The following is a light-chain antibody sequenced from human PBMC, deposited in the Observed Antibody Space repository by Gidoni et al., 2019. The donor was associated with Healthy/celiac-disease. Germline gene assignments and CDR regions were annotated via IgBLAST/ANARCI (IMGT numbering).Light chain of an antibody. CDR2: GKN. CDR1: SLRSYY. J-gene: IGLJ2*01. V-gene: IGLV3-19*01. CDR3: NSRDSSGNLVV. Sequence: SSEPTQDPAVSVALGQTVSITCQGDSLRSYYASWYQQKPGQAPILLIYGKNNRPSGIPDRFSGSSSGNTASLTITGAQAEDEADYYCNSRDSSGNLVVFGGGTKLTVL.